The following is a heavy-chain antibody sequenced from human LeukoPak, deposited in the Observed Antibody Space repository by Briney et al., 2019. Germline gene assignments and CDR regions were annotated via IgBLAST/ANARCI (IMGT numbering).Heavy chain of an antibody. CDR3: ARDSSGYYQYGMDV. CDR1: GGSFSGYY. Sequence: PSETLSLTCAVYGGSFSGYYWSWIRQPPGKGLECIGEINHSGTTNYNPSLKSRVTISVDTSKNQFSLKLSSVTAADTAVYYCARDSSGYYQYGMDVWGQGTTVTVSS. CDR2: INHSGTT. J-gene: IGHJ6*02. V-gene: IGHV4-34*01. D-gene: IGHD3-22*01.